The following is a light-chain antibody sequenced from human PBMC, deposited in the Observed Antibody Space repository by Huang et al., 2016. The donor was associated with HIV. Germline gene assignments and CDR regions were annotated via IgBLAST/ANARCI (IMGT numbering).Light chain of an antibody. J-gene: IGKJ5*01. Sequence: AIQMTQSPSSLSASIGDTVTITFRASQGIRVDLGWFQQKPGKAPKHLIYAASTLQSGVPSRFSGSASGTDFFTLTINNLQPEDYATYFCLQDYNYPITFGQGTRLDI. CDR1: QGIRVD. CDR3: LQDYNYPIT. V-gene: IGKV1-6*02. CDR2: AAS.